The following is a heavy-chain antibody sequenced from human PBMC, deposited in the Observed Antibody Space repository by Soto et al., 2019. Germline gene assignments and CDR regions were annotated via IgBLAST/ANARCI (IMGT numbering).Heavy chain of an antibody. CDR3: AKSPYDYVWGSYRYTGGYFDY. J-gene: IGHJ4*02. Sequence: SQTLSLTCAISGDSVSSNSAAWNWIRRSPSRGLEWLGRTYYRSKWYNDYAVSVKSRITINPDTSKNQFSLQLNSVTPEDTAVYYCAKSPYDYVWGSYRYTGGYFDYWGQGTLVTVSS. CDR1: GDSVSSNSAA. V-gene: IGHV6-1*01. CDR2: TYYRSKWYN. D-gene: IGHD3-16*02.